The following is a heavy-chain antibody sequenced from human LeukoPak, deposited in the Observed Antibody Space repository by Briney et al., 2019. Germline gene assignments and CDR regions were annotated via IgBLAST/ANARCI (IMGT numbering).Heavy chain of an antibody. J-gene: IGHJ6*02. CDR1: VGSISSGNYY. V-gene: IGHV4-61*01. CDR2: IYYSGST. Sequence: PSETLSLTCTVSVGSISSGNYYWRWIRQPPGKGLAWIGNIYYSGSTNYNPSLKSRVTISVDTSKNQFSLKLSSVTAADTAVYYCARAVAGTGYYYYYGMDVWGQGTTVTVSS. CDR3: ARAVAGTGYYYYYGMDV. D-gene: IGHD6-19*01.